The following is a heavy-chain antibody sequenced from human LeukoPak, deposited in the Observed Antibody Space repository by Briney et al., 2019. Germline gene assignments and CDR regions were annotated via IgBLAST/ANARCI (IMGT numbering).Heavy chain of an antibody. CDR1: GGSFSSYA. V-gene: IGHV1-69*01. CDR3: ATDSIGIAEAGALGWFDP. Sequence: SVKVSCKASGGSFSSYAISWVRQAPGQWLEWMGGIIPIFGTANYVQKFQGRVTITADESTNTAYMELSSLRSEDTALYYCATDSIGIAEAGALGWFDPWGQGTLVTVSS. D-gene: IGHD6-13*01. J-gene: IGHJ5*02. CDR2: IIPIFGTA.